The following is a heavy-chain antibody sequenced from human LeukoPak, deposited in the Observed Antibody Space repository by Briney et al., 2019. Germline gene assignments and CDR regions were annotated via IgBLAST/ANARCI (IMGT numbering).Heavy chain of an antibody. J-gene: IGHJ4*02. CDR1: GYTLTNYY. V-gene: IGHV1-46*01. CDR3: AREESGGYFDY. CDR2: INPTGSST. D-gene: IGHD2-8*02. Sequence: GASVKVSGKASGYTLTNYYMHWVRQAPGQGLEWMGLINPTGSSTNYAQKFRGRVTMTRDTSTSTVYMELSSLRSEDTAVYYCAREESGGYFDYWGQGTLVTVSS.